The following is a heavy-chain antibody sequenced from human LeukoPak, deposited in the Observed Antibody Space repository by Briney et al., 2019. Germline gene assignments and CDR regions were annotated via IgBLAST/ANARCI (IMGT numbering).Heavy chain of an antibody. CDR2: ISYDGSNK. V-gene: IGHV3-30*18. CDR1: GFTFSSYG. J-gene: IGHJ4*02. D-gene: IGHD6-13*01. Sequence: GGSLRLSCAASGFTFSSYGMHWVRQAPGKGLEWVAVISYDGSNKYYADSVKGRFTISRDNSKNTLFLQMNSLRSEDTAVYYCAKDWGSSGRTRGQLDYWSQGTLVTVSS. CDR3: AKDWGSSGRTRGQLDY.